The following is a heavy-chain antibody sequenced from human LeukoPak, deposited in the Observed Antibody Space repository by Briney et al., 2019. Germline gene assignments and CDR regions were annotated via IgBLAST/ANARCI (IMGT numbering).Heavy chain of an antibody. CDR2: IYSRGNT. CDR3: AREVGYPYYFDS. V-gene: IGHV4-4*07. CDR1: GGSISNYY. Sequence: PSETLSLTCTVSGGSISNYYWYWIRQPAGKGLEWIGRIYSRGNTDYNPSLKSRVTMSVDTSKNQFSLKLSSVTAADTAVYYCAREVGYPYYFDSWGQGTLVTVSS. J-gene: IGHJ4*02. D-gene: IGHD1-26*01.